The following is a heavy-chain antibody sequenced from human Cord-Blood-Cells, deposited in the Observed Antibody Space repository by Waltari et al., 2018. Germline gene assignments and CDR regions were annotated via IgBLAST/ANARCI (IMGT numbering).Heavy chain of an antibody. Sequence: QMQLVQSGPEVKKPGTSVKVSCKASGLTFTSSAVQWVRQARGQRREWIEWIVVGRGNTNYAKKFQERVTITRDMATSTAYMELSSLRSEDTAVYYCAAVQYCSGGSCYDYWGQGTLVTVSS. D-gene: IGHD2-15*01. CDR3: AAVQYCSGGSCYDY. CDR2: IVVGRGNT. J-gene: IGHJ4*02. CDR1: GLTFTSSA. V-gene: IGHV1-58*01.